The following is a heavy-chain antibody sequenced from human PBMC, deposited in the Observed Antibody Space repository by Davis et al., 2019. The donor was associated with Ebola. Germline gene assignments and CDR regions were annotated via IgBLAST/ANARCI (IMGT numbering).Heavy chain of an antibody. CDR1: GYTFTDYY. Sequence: ASVKVSCKASGYTFTDYYIHWVRQAPGQGHEWMGWMNPNDDGASYLQKFQGRVTMTRQTSISTAYMELSSLRSDDTAVYYCARDLPLGAMVSASPPYGLDVWGQGTTVTVSS. D-gene: IGHD2-15*01. V-gene: IGHV1-2*02. CDR2: MNPNDDGA. CDR3: ARDLPLGAMVSASPPYGLDV. J-gene: IGHJ6*02.